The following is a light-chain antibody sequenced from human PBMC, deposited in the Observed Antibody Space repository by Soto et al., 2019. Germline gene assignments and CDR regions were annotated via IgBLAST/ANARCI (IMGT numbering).Light chain of an antibody. V-gene: IGKV3-15*01. CDR1: QSISSN. J-gene: IGKJ1*01. CDR2: GAS. CDR3: QHYNNWPPWT. Sequence: EIVMTQSPATLSVSPGERATLSCRASQSISSNLAWYQQKPGQAPRLLIYGASTRATGIPARFSGSGSGTQFTHTISSLQSEDFPVYYCQHYNNWPPWTFGQGTKVEI.